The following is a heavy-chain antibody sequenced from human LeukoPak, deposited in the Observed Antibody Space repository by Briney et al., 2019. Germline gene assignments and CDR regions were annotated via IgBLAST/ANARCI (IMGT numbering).Heavy chain of an antibody. CDR1: GGSISSYY. J-gene: IGHJ5*02. CDR3: ASTVWSGYYVNWFDP. D-gene: IGHD3-3*01. V-gene: IGHV4-59*01. CDR2: IYYSGST. Sequence: PSETLSLTCTVSGGSISSYYWSWLRQPPGKGLEWIGYIYYSGSTNYNPSLKSRVTISVDTSKNQFSLKLSSVTAADTAVYYCASTVWSGYYVNWFDPWGQGTLVTVSS.